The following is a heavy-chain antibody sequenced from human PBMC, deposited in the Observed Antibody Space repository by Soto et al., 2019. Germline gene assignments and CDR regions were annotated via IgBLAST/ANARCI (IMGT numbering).Heavy chain of an antibody. D-gene: IGHD1-26*01. V-gene: IGHV5-51*01. CDR3: AGSSIVGATTGYYYGMDV. Sequence: GESLKISCVISGFSFTTYWVAWVRQMPGKGLEWMGIFYPGDSHIRYSPSFQGHVTISADKSISTAYLQWSSLKASDTAMYYCAGSSIVGATTGYYYGMDVWGQGTTVTVSS. J-gene: IGHJ6*02. CDR1: GFSFTTYW. CDR2: FYPGDSHI.